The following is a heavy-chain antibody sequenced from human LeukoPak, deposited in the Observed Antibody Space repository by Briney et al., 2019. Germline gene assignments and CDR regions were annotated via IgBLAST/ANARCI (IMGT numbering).Heavy chain of an antibody. CDR1: GGSFIGTPHY. CDR2: AYYSGST. Sequence: SETLSLTCSVSGGSFIGTPHYWAWIRQPPGKGLEWIGSAYYSGSTTYSPSLKSRVTISVDRSQNQFSLRLTSVSGADTAVYYCARNITSGYFDYWGPGTPVTVSS. CDR3: ARNITSGYFDY. J-gene: IGHJ4*02. D-gene: IGHD2/OR15-2a*01. V-gene: IGHV4-39*01.